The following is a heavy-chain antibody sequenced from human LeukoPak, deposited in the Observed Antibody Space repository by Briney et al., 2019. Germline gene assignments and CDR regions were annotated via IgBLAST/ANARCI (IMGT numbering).Heavy chain of an antibody. J-gene: IGHJ4*02. V-gene: IGHV3-74*01. D-gene: IGHD6-13*01. Sequence: GGSLRLSCAASGFTFSTYWMHWVRQAPGKGLVWVSRINGGGSITNYVDSVEGRFTISRDNAKNTVYLQINSLRAEDTAVYYCVRDLSTSWYYFDNWGQGTLVTVSS. CDR2: INGGGSIT. CDR1: GFTFSTYW. CDR3: VRDLSTSWYYFDN.